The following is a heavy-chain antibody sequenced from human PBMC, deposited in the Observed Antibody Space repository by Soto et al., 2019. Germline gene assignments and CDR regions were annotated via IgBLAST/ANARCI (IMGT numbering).Heavy chain of an antibody. CDR2: IIPIFGTA. CDR3: ARDPVGVGADYYYYGMDV. D-gene: IGHD1-26*01. Sequence: ASVKVSCKASGGTFSSYAISWVRQAPGQGLEWMGGIIPIFGTANYAQKFQGRVTITADESTSTAYMELSSLRSEDTAVYYCARDPVGVGADYYYYGMDVWGQGTTVTVSS. V-gene: IGHV1-69*13. CDR1: GGTFSSYA. J-gene: IGHJ6*02.